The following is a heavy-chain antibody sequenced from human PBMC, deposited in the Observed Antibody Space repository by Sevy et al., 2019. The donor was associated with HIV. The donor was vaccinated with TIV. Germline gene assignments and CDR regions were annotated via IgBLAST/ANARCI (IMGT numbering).Heavy chain of an antibody. V-gene: IGHV3-21*01. CDR3: ARVVAYCSGGSCFPGYYHGMDV. CDR2: ISSSSRYI. CDR1: GFTFSNYN. D-gene: IGHD2-15*01. Sequence: GGSLRLSCAASGFTFSNYNMNWVRQAPGKGLEWVSSISSSSRYIYYADSMKGRFTISRDNAKNSLYLQMNSLRAEDTAVYYCARVVAYCSGGSCFPGYYHGMDVWGQGTTVTVSS. J-gene: IGHJ6*02.